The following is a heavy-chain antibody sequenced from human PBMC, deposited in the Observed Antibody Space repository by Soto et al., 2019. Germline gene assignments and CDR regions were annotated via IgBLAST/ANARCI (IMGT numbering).Heavy chain of an antibody. J-gene: IGHJ4*02. CDR1: GYTFTSYG. V-gene: IGHV1-18*01. Sequence: ASVKVSCKASGYTFTSYGISWVRQAPGQGLEWMGWISAYNGNTNYAQKLQGRVTMTTDTSTSTAYMELRSLRSDDTAVYYCARGVYYYDSSGSLYRPRNFAYCGQGSLVPGSS. CDR2: ISAYNGNT. D-gene: IGHD3-22*01. CDR3: ARGVYYYDSSGSLYRPRNFAY.